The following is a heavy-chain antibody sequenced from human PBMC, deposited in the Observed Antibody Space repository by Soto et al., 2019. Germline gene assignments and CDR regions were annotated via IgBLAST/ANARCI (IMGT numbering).Heavy chain of an antibody. Sequence: QVQLVQSGAEVKRPGSSVKVSCKASGGIFRTYSIYWVRQAPGQGLEWMGSIIPLFGTPNYAQKFQGRVIISADESTSTAYMEVTSLRSEDTAMYFCACRQGGNLDNYYNMDDWGQGTTVTVSS. V-gene: IGHV1-69*18. D-gene: IGHD4-4*01. CDR1: GGIFRTYS. CDR3: ACRQGGNLDNYYNMDD. J-gene: IGHJ6*02. CDR2: IIPLFGTP.